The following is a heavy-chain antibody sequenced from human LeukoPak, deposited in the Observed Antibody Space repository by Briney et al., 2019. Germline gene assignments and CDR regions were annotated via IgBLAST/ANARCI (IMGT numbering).Heavy chain of an antibody. D-gene: IGHD5-12*01. Sequence: SETLSPTCTVSGGSISSSSYYWGWIRQPPGKGLEWIGSIYYSGSTYYNPSLKSRVTISVDTSKNQFSLQLNSVTPEDTAVYYCARIGYDRPDVDYWGQGTLVTVSS. V-gene: IGHV4-39*07. J-gene: IGHJ4*02. CDR3: ARIGYDRPDVDY. CDR1: GGSISSSSYY. CDR2: IYYSGST.